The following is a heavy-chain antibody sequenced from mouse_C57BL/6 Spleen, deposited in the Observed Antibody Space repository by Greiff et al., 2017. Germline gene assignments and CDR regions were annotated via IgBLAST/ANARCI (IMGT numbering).Heavy chain of an antibody. Sequence: VQLQQSGPELVKPGASVKISCKASGYAFSSSWMNWVKQRPGKGLEGIGRIYPGDGDTNYNGKFKGKATLTADKSASTADMQLSSLTSEDSAVYFCAREGLGYYFDYWGQGTTLTVSS. J-gene: IGHJ2*01. CDR2: IYPGDGDT. CDR1: GYAFSSSW. D-gene: IGHD2-2*01. V-gene: IGHV1-82*01. CDR3: AREGLGYYFDY.